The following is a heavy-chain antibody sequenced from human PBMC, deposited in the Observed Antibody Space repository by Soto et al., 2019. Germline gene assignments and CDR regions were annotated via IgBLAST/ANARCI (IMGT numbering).Heavy chain of an antibody. J-gene: IGHJ5*02. V-gene: IGHV3-23*01. D-gene: IGHD1-26*01. CDR2: ISGSGFKK. CDR3: AKNQRVELVPLATVDWFDP. Sequence: SGGSLRLSCAASGFIFENFGMSWVRQAPGKGLEWISSISGSGFKKYYADSVKGRFTISRDNSKSTVYLELNNLSAEDTAVYHCAKNQRVELVPLATVDWFDPWGQGSVVTVAS. CDR1: GFIFENFG.